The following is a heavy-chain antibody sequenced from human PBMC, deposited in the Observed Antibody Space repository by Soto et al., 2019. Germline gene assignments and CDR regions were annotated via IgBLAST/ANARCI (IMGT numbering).Heavy chain of an antibody. Sequence: EVRLVESGGGLVQPGGSLRLSCAASGFTVSSNYMSWVRQAPGKGLEWVSVIYVGVSTYYADSVKGRFTISRHNSKNTLYLQMNSLRAEDTAVYYCAHARDGYYYGMDVWGQGTTVTVSS. CDR2: IYVGVST. CDR1: GFTVSSNY. V-gene: IGHV3-53*04. CDR3: AHARDGYYYGMDV. J-gene: IGHJ6*02.